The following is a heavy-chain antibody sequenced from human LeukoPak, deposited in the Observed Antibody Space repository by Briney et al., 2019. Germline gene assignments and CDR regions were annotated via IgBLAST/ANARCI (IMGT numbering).Heavy chain of an antibody. Sequence: ASVNVSCKASGYTFTSYDINWVRQATGQGLEWMGWMNPNSGNTGYAQKFQGRVTMTRNTSISTAYMELSSLRSEDTAVYYCARGSITMVRGASYYYYGMDVWGQGTTVTVSS. CDR1: GYTFTSYD. CDR2: MNPNSGNT. D-gene: IGHD3-10*01. CDR3: ARGSITMVRGASYYYYGMDV. V-gene: IGHV1-8*01. J-gene: IGHJ6*02.